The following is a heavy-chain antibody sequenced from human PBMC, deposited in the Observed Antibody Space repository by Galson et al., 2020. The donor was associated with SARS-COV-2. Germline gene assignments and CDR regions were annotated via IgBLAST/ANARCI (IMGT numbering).Heavy chain of an antibody. Sequence: GESLKISCAASGFTFSSYSMNWVRQAPGKGLEWVSYISSSSSTIYYADSVKGRFTISRDNAKNSLYLQMNSLRAEDTAVYYCARDTVVGATGVVYGMDVWGQGTTVTVSS. CDR2: ISSSSSTI. CDR3: ARDTVVGATGVVYGMDV. CDR1: GFTFSSYS. D-gene: IGHD1-26*01. J-gene: IGHJ6*02. V-gene: IGHV3-48*04.